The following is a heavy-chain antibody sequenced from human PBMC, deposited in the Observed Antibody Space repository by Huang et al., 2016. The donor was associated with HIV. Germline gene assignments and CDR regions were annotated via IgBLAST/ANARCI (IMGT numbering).Heavy chain of an antibody. D-gene: IGHD1-1*01. CDR2: IYPGDSDT. J-gene: IGHJ4*02. CDR3: ARLSTTWYFDY. Sequence: PGKGLEWMGLIYPGDSDTRYSPSFQGQVTISADKSISTAYLQWSSLKASDTAMYYCARLSTTWYFDYWGQGTLVTVSS. V-gene: IGHV5-51*01.